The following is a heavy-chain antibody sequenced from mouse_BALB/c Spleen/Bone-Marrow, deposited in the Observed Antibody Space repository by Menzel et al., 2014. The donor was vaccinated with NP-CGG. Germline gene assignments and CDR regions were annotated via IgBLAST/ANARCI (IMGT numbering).Heavy chain of an antibody. Sequence: EVKLVESGGGLVQPGGSLKLSCAASGFTFSNYGMSWVRQTPDKRLELVATINGNGGSTYYPDSVKGRFTISRDTAKNTLYLQMSSLKSEETAMYYCVRGNYGNYVDYFDCWGQGTTLTVSS. CDR2: INGNGGST. CDR1: GFTFSNYG. J-gene: IGHJ2*01. V-gene: IGHV5-6-3*01. D-gene: IGHD2-1*01. CDR3: VRGNYGNYVDYFDC.